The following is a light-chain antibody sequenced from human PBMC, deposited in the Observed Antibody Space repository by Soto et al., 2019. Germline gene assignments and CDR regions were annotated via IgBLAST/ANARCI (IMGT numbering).Light chain of an antibody. CDR1: NIGRKS. J-gene: IGLJ1*01. CDR3: HVWDSSSGHYI. V-gene: IGLV3-21*02. CDR2: DDS. Sequence: SSELTQPPSVSVAPGQTARISCGGNNIGRKSVHWYQQKPGRAPVVVVYDDSDRPSGIPERFSGANSGDTATLTISRVEAGDETDYYCHVWDSSSGHYIFGTGTKVTVL.